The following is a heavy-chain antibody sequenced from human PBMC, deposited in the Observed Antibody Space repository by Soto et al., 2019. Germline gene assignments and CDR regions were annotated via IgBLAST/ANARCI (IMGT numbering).Heavy chain of an antibody. CDR2: INSDGSST. J-gene: IGHJ4*02. CDR3: ARARISGWYDYFDY. V-gene: IGHV3-74*01. CDR1: GFTFSSYW. D-gene: IGHD6-19*01. Sequence: EVQLVESGGGLVQPGGSLRLSCAASGFTFSSYWMHWVRQAPGKGLVWVSRINSDGSSTSYADSVKGRFTISRDNAKKTLYLQMNSLRAEDTAVYYCARARISGWYDYFDYWGQGTLVTVSS.